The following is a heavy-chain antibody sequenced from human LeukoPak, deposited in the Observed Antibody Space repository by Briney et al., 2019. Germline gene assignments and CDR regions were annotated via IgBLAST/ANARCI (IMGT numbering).Heavy chain of an antibody. CDR3: ARGTEWELLVYFDY. Sequence: SETLSLTCTVSGGSISSSSYYWDWIRQPPGKGLEWIGSLYYSGSTNYNPSLKSRVTISVDTSKNQFSLKLSSVTAADTAVYYCARGTEWELLVYFDYWGQGTLVTVSS. D-gene: IGHD1-26*01. CDR1: GGSISSSSYY. J-gene: IGHJ4*02. V-gene: IGHV4-39*07. CDR2: LYYSGST.